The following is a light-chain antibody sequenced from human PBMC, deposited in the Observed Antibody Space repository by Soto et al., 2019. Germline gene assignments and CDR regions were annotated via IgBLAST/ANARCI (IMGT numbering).Light chain of an antibody. V-gene: IGKV3-20*01. Sequence: EIVLTQSPGTLSLSSGERATLSCRASQRVGSSYLAWYQHKPDQAPRLLIYGASGRATGTPDRFSGSGSGTDFSLTISRLEPEDFAVYYCQQYGNSPWTFGQGTKVDIK. CDR1: QRVGSSY. J-gene: IGKJ1*01. CDR3: QQYGNSPWT. CDR2: GAS.